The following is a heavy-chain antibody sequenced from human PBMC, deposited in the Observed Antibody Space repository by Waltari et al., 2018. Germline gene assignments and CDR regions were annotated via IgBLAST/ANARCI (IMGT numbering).Heavy chain of an antibody. V-gene: IGHV2-5*01. D-gene: IGHD5-18*01. CDR3: AHRPGFSWIQLWKYQSSIAAAGNEGDYFDY. CDR2: LYWNDDK. Sequence: QITLKESGPTLVKPTQTLTLTCTFSGFSLSTSGVGVGWIRQPPGKALEWLALLYWNDDKRYSPSLKSRLTITKDTSKNQVVLTMTNMDPVDTATYYCAHRPGFSWIQLWKYQSSIAAAGNEGDYFDYWGQGTLVTVSS. CDR1: GFSLSTSGVG. J-gene: IGHJ4*02.